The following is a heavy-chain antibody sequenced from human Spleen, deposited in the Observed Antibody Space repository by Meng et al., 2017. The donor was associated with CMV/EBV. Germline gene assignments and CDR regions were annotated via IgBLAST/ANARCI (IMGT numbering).Heavy chain of an antibody. CDR2: IWYDGSNK. D-gene: IGHD6-19*01. Sequence: GGSLRLSCAASGFTFSSYGMHWVRQAPGKGLEWVAVIWYDGSNKYYADSVKGRFTISRDNSKNTLYLQMNSLRAEDTAVYYCAKVGSSGWYGGLDYWGQGTLVTVSS. J-gene: IGHJ4*02. CDR3: AKVGSSGWYGGLDY. V-gene: IGHV3-33*06. CDR1: GFTFSSYG.